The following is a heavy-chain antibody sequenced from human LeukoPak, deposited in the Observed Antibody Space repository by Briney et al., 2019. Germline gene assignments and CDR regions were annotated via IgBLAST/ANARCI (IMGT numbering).Heavy chain of an antibody. CDR3: ARIAAPGLA. V-gene: IGHV4-39*01. Sequence: TSETLSLTCSVSGASIDRSTYYWGWIRQPPGKGLEWIGSVYYSGSTYYNSALKSRVTISVDTSKNQFSLKLCSVTAADTSVYFCARIAAPGLAWGQGTLVTVSS. CDR2: VYYSGST. CDR1: GASIDRSTYY. D-gene: IGHD6-25*01. J-gene: IGHJ5*02.